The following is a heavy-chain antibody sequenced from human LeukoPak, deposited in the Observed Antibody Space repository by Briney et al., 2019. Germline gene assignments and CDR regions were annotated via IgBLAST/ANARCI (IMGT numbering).Heavy chain of an antibody. CDR2: INSDGSST. J-gene: IGHJ6*03. Sequence: GGSLRLSCAASGFTFSSYWMHWVRHAPGKGLVWVSRINSDGSSTSYADSVKGRFTISRDNAKNTLYLQMNSLRAEDTAVYYCARGEEMATYTYYYYYYYMDVWGKGTTVTVSS. V-gene: IGHV3-74*01. D-gene: IGHD5-24*01. CDR3: ARGEEMATYTYYYYYYYMDV. CDR1: GFTFSSYW.